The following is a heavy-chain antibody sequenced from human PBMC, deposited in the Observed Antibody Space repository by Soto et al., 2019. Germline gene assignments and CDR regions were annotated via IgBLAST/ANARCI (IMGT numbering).Heavy chain of an antibody. Sequence: QVQLQESGPGLVKPSQTLSLTCTVSGGSISSGGYYWSWIRQHPGKGLEWVGYIYYSGSTYYNPSLRRRVTISVETSKNQFSLKLSSVTAADTAVYYWARRFLGGYFDFWGRGTLVTVS. CDR1: GGSISSGGYY. V-gene: IGHV4-31*03. CDR2: IYYSGST. CDR3: ARRFLGGYFDF. D-gene: IGHD1-26*01. J-gene: IGHJ2*01.